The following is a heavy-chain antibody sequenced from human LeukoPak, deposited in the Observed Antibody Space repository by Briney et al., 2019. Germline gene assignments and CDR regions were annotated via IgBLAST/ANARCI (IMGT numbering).Heavy chain of an antibody. D-gene: IGHD5-24*01. CDR1: GFIVSSNY. CDR3: ARVDGKRSTFDV. CDR2: IYTGGST. J-gene: IGHJ3*01. V-gene: IGHV3-66*01. Sequence: GGSLRLSCAASGFIVSSNYMSWVRQAPGRGLEWVSVIYTGGSTYYADSVKGSFTISRDNSKNTLYLQVNSLRAEDTAVYYCARVDGKRSTFDVWGQGTMVTVSS.